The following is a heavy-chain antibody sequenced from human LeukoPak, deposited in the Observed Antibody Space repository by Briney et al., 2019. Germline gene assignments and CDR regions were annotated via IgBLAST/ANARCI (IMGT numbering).Heavy chain of an antibody. CDR2: ISWNSGSI. J-gene: IGHJ3*02. V-gene: IGHV3-9*01. CDR1: GFTFDDYA. D-gene: IGHD5-18*01. CDR3: AKGMGTAMVKGAFDI. Sequence: GGSLRLSCAASGFTFDDYAMHWVRQAPGKGLEWVSGISWNSGSIGYADSVKGRFTISRDNAKNSLYLQMNSLRAEDTALYYCAKGMGTAMVKGAFDIWGQGTMVTVSS.